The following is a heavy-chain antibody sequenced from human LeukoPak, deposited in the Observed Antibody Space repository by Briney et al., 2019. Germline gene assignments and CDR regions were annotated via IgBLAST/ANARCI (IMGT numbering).Heavy chain of an antibody. D-gene: IGHD3-3*01. V-gene: IGHV4-61*02. J-gene: IGHJ4*02. Sequence: SQTLSLTCTVSGGSIGSGSYYWSWIRQPAGKGLEWIGRIYTSGSTNYNPSLKSRVTISVDTSKNQFSLKLSSVTAADTAVYYCARGETLYYDFWSGYYTQWGQGTLVTVSS. CDR2: IYTSGST. CDR1: GGSIGSGSYY. CDR3: ARGETLYYDFWSGYYTQ.